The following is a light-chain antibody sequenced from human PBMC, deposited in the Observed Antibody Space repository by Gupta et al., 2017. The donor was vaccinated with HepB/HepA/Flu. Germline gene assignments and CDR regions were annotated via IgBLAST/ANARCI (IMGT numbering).Light chain of an antibody. CDR3: SSYTSSSTRV. CDR1: SSDVGGYNY. Sequence: QSALTHPASVSGSPGQSIPISCTGTSSDVGGYNYVSWYQHHPGKAPQLMIYDVSNRPSGVSNRFSGSKSGNTASLTISGLQDGDEADYYCSSYTSSSTRVFGGGTKLTVL. V-gene: IGLV2-14*03. CDR2: DVS. J-gene: IGLJ3*02.